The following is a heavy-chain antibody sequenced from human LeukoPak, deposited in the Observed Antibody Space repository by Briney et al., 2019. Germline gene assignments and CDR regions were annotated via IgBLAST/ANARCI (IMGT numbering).Heavy chain of an antibody. Sequence: GESLRISCKGSGYSFTSYWISWVRQVPGKGLEWMGRIDPSDSYTNYSPSFQGHVTTSADKSISTAYLQWSSLKASDTAMYYCARHVSDILTGHAFDIWGQGTMVTVSS. CDR3: ARHVSDILTGHAFDI. CDR2: IDPSDSYT. V-gene: IGHV5-10-1*01. D-gene: IGHD3-9*01. CDR1: GYSFTSYW. J-gene: IGHJ3*02.